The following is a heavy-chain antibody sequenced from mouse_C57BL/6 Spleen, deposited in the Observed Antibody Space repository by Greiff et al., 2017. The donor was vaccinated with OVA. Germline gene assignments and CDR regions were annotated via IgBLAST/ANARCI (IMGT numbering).Heavy chain of an antibody. D-gene: IGHD3-3*01. CDR1: GYQFTASK. CDR2: INPNNGGT. Sequence: EVQLQQSGPELVKPGPPVRIPCKASGYQFTASKLDWVKQSHGKSLEWIGNINPNNGGTNYNQKFKGKATWTVDKSSNTAYMELRSLTSEDTAVYYCARRGRGFDYWGQGTTLTVSS. J-gene: IGHJ2*01. V-gene: IGHV1-18*01. CDR3: ARRGRGFDY.